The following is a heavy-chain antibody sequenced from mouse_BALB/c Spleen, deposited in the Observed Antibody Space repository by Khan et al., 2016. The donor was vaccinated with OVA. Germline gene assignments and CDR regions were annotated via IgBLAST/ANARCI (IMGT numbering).Heavy chain of an antibody. J-gene: IGHJ4*01. Sequence: QVQLQQSGPALKKPGASVKMSCKASGYTFTNYGMDWVKQGPGQGLKWMGWINPYPGEPTYTDDFKGRSAFSVDTSPSTANLQISSLTCEDSATYFCARPPYFYYVIDYWGQGTSVTVSS. CDR2: INPYPGEP. D-gene: IGHD2-10*01. V-gene: IGHV9-3-1*01. CDR1: GYTFTNYG. CDR3: ARPPYFYYVIDY.